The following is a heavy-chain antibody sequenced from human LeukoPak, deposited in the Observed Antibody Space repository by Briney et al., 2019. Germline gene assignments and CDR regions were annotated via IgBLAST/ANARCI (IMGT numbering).Heavy chain of an antibody. J-gene: IGHJ4*02. D-gene: IGHD3-10*01. V-gene: IGHV3-23*01. Sequence: GGSLRLSCAASGFTFNNYAMSWVRQAPGKGLKWVSAISGSADSTYYADSVKGRFTISRDNSKNTLYLQMNSLRAEDTAVYFCAKDSAHSYYYGSGSYYQFWGQGTLVTVSS. CDR1: GFTFNNYA. CDR2: ISGSADST. CDR3: AKDSAHSYYYGSGSYYQF.